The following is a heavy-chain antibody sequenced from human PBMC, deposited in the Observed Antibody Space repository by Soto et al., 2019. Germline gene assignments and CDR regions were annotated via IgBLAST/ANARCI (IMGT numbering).Heavy chain of an antibody. CDR2: ISYDGSNK. D-gene: IGHD3-22*01. Sequence: QVQLAESGGGVVQPGRSLRLSCAASGFTFSSYGMHWVRQAPGKGLEWVVGISYDGSNKNYGDSAKGRYTISRDNCKKTLYLKLDSLKDKDTAVYYCAQDTYFHDTSGYYVIDHWVQGILVTVSS. CDR3: AQDTYFHDTSGYYVIDH. J-gene: IGHJ4*02. V-gene: IGHV3-30*18. CDR1: GFTFSSYG.